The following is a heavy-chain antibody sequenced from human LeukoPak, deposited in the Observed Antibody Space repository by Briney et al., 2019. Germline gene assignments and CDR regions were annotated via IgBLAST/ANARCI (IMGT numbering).Heavy chain of an antibody. V-gene: IGHV4-4*02. D-gene: IGHD3-10*01. CDR3: AIVGVSAIADIDY. Sequence: SETLSLTCAVSGGSISTSSNWWSWVRQPPGKGLEWIGEIYHSGRTNYNPSLKSRVTISVDKSKNQFSLRLSSVTAADRAVYYCAIVGVSAIADIDYWGQGTLVIVSS. J-gene: IGHJ4*02. CDR1: GGSISTSSNW. CDR2: IYHSGRT.